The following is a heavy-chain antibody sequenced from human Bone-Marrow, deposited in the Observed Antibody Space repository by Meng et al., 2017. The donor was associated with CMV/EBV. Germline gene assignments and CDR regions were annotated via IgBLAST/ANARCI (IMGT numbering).Heavy chain of an antibody. CDR3: ARASGYCSSTSCYAFDI. Sequence: GSLRLSCGVYGGSLIGYYWSWIRQPPGKRLEWIGEITSSGSTRYNPSLKSRVAISVDTSKNQFSLKVRSMTAADTAVYFCARASGYCSSTSCYAFDIWGQGTMVTVSS. J-gene: IGHJ3*02. CDR2: ITSSGST. CDR1: GGSLIGYY. V-gene: IGHV4-34*01. D-gene: IGHD2-2*01.